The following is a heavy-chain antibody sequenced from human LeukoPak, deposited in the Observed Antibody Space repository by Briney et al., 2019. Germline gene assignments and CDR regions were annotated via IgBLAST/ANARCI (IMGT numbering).Heavy chain of an antibody. CDR3: ARDVRSWLLPRTLDY. CDR2: ISSSGSTI. D-gene: IGHD3-22*01. V-gene: IGHV3-48*04. Sequence: GGSLRLSCAASGFTFSSYSMNWVRQAPGKGLEWVSYISSSGSTIYYADSVKGRFTISRDNAKNSLYLQMNSLRAEDTAVYYCARDVRSWLLPRTLDYWGQGTLVTVSS. J-gene: IGHJ4*02. CDR1: GFTFSSYS.